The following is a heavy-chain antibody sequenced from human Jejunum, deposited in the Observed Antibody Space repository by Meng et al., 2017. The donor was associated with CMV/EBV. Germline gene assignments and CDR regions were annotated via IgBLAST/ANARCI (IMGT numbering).Heavy chain of an antibody. CDR1: FSGSA. V-gene: IGHV3-73*01. Sequence: FSGSAIHWVRQASGKGLEWVGRIRSKANSYATAYAASVKGRFTISRDDSRNTAYLQMSSLKTEDTAVYYCTRPQSYGSGSYYDFWGQGTLVTVSS. CDR3: TRPQSYGSGSYYDF. CDR2: IRSKANSYAT. J-gene: IGHJ4*02. D-gene: IGHD3-10*01.